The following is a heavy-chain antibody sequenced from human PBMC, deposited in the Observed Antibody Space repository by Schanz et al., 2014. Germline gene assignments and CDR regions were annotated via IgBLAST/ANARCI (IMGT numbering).Heavy chain of an antibody. CDR3: AKSLESCPGGRCSRGYFDY. Sequence: EVQLLESGGDLVQPGGSLRLSCAASGFTFSSYAMSWVRQAPGKGLEWVSAISGSGGSTYYADSVKGRFTISRDNFKGALYLQMSSLRAEDTAVYYCAKSLESCPGGRCSRGYFDYWGQGTLVTVSS. CDR2: ISGSGGST. D-gene: IGHD2-8*02. J-gene: IGHJ4*02. V-gene: IGHV3-23*01. CDR1: GFTFSSYA.